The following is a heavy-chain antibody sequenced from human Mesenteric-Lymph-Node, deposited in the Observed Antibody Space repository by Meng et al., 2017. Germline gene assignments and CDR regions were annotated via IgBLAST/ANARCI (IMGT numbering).Heavy chain of an antibody. Sequence: SETLSLTCTVSGGSISSGSYYWSWIRQPAGKGLEWIGRIYTSGSTNYNPSLKSQVTISVDTSKNQFSLKLSSVTAADTAVYYCARAYTYYYDSSGYFPAEYYYGMDVWGQGTTVTVSS. V-gene: IGHV4-61*02. CDR1: GGSISSGSYY. J-gene: IGHJ6*02. CDR3: ARAYTYYYDSSGYFPAEYYYGMDV. D-gene: IGHD3-22*01. CDR2: IYTSGST.